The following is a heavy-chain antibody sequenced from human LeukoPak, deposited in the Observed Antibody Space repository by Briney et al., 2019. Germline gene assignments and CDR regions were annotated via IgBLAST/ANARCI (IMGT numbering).Heavy chain of an antibody. V-gene: IGHV3-48*04. CDR1: GFTFSSHS. Sequence: AGGSLRLSCAASGFTFSSHSMNWVRQAPGKGLEWVSYISTSSSTIYYADSVRGRFTISRDNAKNSLYLLMNSLRAEDTAVYYCARDSGVTVVLDYFDYWGQGTLVTVSS. J-gene: IGHJ4*02. CDR2: ISTSSSTI. CDR3: ARDSGVTVVLDYFDY. D-gene: IGHD3-10*01.